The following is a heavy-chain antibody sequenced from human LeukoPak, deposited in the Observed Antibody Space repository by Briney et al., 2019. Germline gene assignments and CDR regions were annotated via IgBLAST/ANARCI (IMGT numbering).Heavy chain of an antibody. CDR3: ARGRYGGNTVDY. D-gene: IGHD4-23*01. V-gene: IGHV3-11*06. J-gene: IGHJ4*02. Sequence: GGSLRLSCAASGFTFSDYYMSWIRQAPGKGLEWVSSISSSSSYIYYADSVKGRFTISRDNAKNSLYLQMNSLRAEDTAVYYCARGRYGGNTVDYWGQGTLVTVSS. CDR1: GFTFSDYY. CDR2: ISSSSSYI.